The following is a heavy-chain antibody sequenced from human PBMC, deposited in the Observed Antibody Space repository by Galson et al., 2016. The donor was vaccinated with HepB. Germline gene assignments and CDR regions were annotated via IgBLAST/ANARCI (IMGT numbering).Heavy chain of an antibody. CDR2: IYWDDDK. J-gene: IGHJ4*02. CDR1: GLSLSTTGVR. Sequence: PALVKPTQTLTLTCSLSGLSLSTTGVRVGWIRQAPGKALEWLALIYWDDDKRYSPSLESRLTVINDASKSQVVLTMTNMGPLDTATYFFAYSPPGRGFTSGYFDYWGRGTLVTVSS. D-gene: IGHD3-22*01. V-gene: IGHV2-5*02. CDR3: AYSPPGRGFTSGYFDY.